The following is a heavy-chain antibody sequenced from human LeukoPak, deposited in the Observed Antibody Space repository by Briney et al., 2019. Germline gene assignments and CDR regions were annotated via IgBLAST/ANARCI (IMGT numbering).Heavy chain of an antibody. J-gene: IGHJ4*02. CDR1: GFTFSSYA. V-gene: IGHV3-23*01. D-gene: IGHD1-26*01. Sequence: GGSLRLSCAASGFTFSSYAMSWVRQAPGKGLEWVSAIRDSGSSTHYADSVKGRFTTSRDNSKNTLFLQMNSLRAEDTAIYYCAKYGPQDSGSSHFDYWGQGTLVTVSS. CDR2: IRDSGSST. CDR3: AKYGPQDSGSSHFDY.